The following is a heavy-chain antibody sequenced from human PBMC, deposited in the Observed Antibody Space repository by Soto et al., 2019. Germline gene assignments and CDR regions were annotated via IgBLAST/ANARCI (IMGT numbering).Heavy chain of an antibody. D-gene: IGHD2-21*02. J-gene: IGHJ4*02. CDR3: ARGSYCGGDCYDY. CDR2: INPSGDIT. CDR1: AYTFTNYC. Sequence: ASVKVSCKASAYTFTNYCIHWVRQAPGQGLEWMGIINPSGDITNYAQKFQGRVTMTRDTSTSTVYMELSSLRSEDTAVYYCARGSYCGGDCYDYWGQGTLVTVSS. V-gene: IGHV1-46*01.